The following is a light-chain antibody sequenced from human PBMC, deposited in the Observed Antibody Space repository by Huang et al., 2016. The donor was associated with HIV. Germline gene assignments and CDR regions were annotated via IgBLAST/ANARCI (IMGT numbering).Light chain of an antibody. CDR2: AAS. V-gene: IGKV1-39*01. CDR3: QQSYNTPYT. J-gene: IGKJ2*01. Sequence: DIQMTQSPSSLSASVGDRVTITCRASQNIAIYLNLYQQKPGEAPELLIYAASNLQSGVPSRFSGGGSGTDFTLSISSLQPEDFISYFCQQSYNTPYTFGQGTKLEIK. CDR1: QNIAIY.